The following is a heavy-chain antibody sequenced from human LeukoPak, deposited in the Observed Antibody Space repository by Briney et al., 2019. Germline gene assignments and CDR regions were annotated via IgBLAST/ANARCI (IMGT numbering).Heavy chain of an antibody. CDR2: IKQDGSEK. Sequence: GGSLRLSCSASGFTFSTSWMNWVRQAPGKGLEWVADIKQDGSEKYYVDSVKGRFTISRDNAKNSLYLHLNSLRAEDTAVYYCARGDYYDRRLGNWGQGTLVTVSS. V-gene: IGHV3-7*02. D-gene: IGHD3-22*01. CDR1: GFTFSTSW. J-gene: IGHJ4*02. CDR3: ARGDYYDRRLGN.